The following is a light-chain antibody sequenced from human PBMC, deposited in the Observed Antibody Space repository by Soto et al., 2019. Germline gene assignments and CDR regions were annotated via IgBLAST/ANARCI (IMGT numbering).Light chain of an antibody. CDR2: DVS. Sequence: QSALTQPRSVSESPGQSVTISCTGTSSDVGGYNYVSWYQQHPGKAPKLMIYDVSKRPSGVPDRFSGSKSGNTASLTISGLQAEDEADYYCCSYAGSFPVVFGGGTKLTVL. CDR1: SSDVGGYNY. V-gene: IGLV2-11*01. CDR3: CSYAGSFPVV. J-gene: IGLJ2*01.